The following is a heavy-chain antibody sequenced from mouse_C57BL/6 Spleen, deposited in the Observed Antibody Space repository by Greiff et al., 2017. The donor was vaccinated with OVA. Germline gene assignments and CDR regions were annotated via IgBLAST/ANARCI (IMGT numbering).Heavy chain of an antibody. CDR1: GFNIKDYY. V-gene: IGHV14-2*01. CDR2: IDPEDGDT. D-gene: IGHD3-2*02. Sequence: EVQLQQSGAELVKPGASVKLSCTASGFNIKDYYMHWVKQRTEQGLEWIGRIDPEDGDTKYAPKFQGKATITADTSSNTAYLQLSSLTSEDTAVYYCAPYSSGLGAMDYWGQGTSVTVSS. CDR3: APYSSGLGAMDY. J-gene: IGHJ4*01.